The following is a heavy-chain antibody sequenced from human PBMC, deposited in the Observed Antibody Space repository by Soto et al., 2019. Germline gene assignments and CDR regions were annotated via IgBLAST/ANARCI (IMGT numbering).Heavy chain of an antibody. D-gene: IGHD6-19*01. V-gene: IGHV4-59*01. J-gene: IGHJ4*02. CDR1: GDSISTDY. CDR2: ISHSGST. CDR3: ARAKGRYSCGYCYFDY. Sequence: SETLSLTCTVSGDSISTDYWSWVRQPPGKGLEWIGYISHSGSTNYNPSLRGRVTISLDTSKNQFSLKLSSVAAADTAVYYCARAKGRYSCGYCYFDYWGQGTLVTVSS.